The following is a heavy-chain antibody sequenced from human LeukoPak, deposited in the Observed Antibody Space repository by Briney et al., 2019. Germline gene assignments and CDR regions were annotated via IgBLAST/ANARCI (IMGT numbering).Heavy chain of an antibody. CDR1: GFTFGDYA. Sequence: GGSLRLSCTASGFTFGDYAMSWFRQAPGKGLEWVGFIRSKAYGGTTEYAASVKGRFTISRDDSKSIAYLQMNSLKTEDTAVYYCTRRITYYDYVWGSYRQYYFDYWGQGTLVTVSS. CDR2: IRSKAYGGTT. D-gene: IGHD3-16*02. CDR3: TRRITYYDYVWGSYRQYYFDY. V-gene: IGHV3-49*03. J-gene: IGHJ4*02.